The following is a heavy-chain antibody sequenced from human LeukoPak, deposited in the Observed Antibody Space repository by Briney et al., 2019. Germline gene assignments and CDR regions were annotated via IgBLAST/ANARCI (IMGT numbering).Heavy chain of an antibody. CDR2: ISSSSTI. CDR3: ARQYCSGGSCYSSLDY. CDR1: GFTFSSYS. Sequence: PGGSLRLSCAASGFTFSSYSMNWVRQAPGKGLEWVSYISSSSTIYYADSVKGRFTISRDNAKNSLYLQMNSLRAEDTAVYYCARQYCSGGSCYSSLDYWGQGTLVTVSS. J-gene: IGHJ4*02. V-gene: IGHV3-48*01. D-gene: IGHD2-15*01.